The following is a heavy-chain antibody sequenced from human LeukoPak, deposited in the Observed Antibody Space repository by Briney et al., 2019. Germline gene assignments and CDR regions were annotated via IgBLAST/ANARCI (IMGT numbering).Heavy chain of an antibody. CDR3: ARSGSGYLDY. J-gene: IGHJ4*02. CDR2: ISSSSSYI. CDR1: GFTFSSYS. Sequence: GGSLRLSCAASGFTFSSYSMNWVRQAPGKGLEWVSSISSSSSYIYYADSVKGRFTISRDNAKNSLFLQVNSLRAEDTAVYYCARSGSGYLDYWGQGTLVTVSS. V-gene: IGHV3-21*01. D-gene: IGHD6-19*01.